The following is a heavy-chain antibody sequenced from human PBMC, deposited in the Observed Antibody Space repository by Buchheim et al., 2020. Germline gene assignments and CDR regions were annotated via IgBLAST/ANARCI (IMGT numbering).Heavy chain of an antibody. CDR2: ISYDGSNK. Sequence: QVQLVESGGGVVQPGRSLRLSCADSGFTFSSYAMHWVRQAPGKGLEWVAVISYDGSNKYYADSVKGRFTISRDNSKKKPDLQMNSLRAEDTAVYYCARDLFGYYYDSSGYYPGDYWGQGTL. CDR1: GFTFSSYA. V-gene: IGHV3-30-3*01. CDR3: ARDLFGYYYDSSGYYPGDY. D-gene: IGHD3-22*01. J-gene: IGHJ4*02.